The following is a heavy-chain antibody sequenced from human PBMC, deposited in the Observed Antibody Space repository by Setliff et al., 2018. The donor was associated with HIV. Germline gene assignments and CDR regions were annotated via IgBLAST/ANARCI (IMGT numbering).Heavy chain of an antibody. CDR1: GFNVTIND. J-gene: IGHJ4*02. D-gene: IGHD2-21*01. Sequence: PGGSLRLSCAASGFNVTINDMSWVRQAPGKGLEWVSVFYGGGSVFYADSVKGRFTISRDDSKNSLYLQMKSLKTEDTAVYYCARTSPDQGLLRFFDYWGQGTLVTV. CDR3: ARTSPDQGLLRFFDY. V-gene: IGHV3-53*03. CDR2: FYGGGSV.